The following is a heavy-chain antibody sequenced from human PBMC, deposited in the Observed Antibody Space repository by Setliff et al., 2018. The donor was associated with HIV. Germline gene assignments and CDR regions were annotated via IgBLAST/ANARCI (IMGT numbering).Heavy chain of an antibody. J-gene: IGHJ4*02. CDR1: GFTFNNAW. CDR3: TRDRRGSNSWSGYNGGFDY. CDR2: IKSKSDGETP. D-gene: IGHD3-3*01. V-gene: IGHV3-15*01. Sequence: GGSLRLSCAASGFTFNNAWMSWVRQAPGKGLEWVARIKSKSDGETPDYAAPVRGRFTISRDDSKTIAYLQMNSLTTEDTAVYFCTRDRRGSNSWSGYNGGFDYWGQGTLVTVSS.